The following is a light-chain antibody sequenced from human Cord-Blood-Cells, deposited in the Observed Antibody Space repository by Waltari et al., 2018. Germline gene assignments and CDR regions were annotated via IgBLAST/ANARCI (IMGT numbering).Light chain of an antibody. Sequence: QSVLTQPPSASWTPGQRATIPCSGSSSNIVSNTVNWYQQLPGTAPKLLIYSNNPRPAGVPDRFSGSKSGTSASLAISGLQSEDEADYYCAAWDDSLNGVVFGGGTKLTVL. CDR1: SSNIVSNT. CDR3: AAWDDSLNGVV. CDR2: SNN. V-gene: IGLV1-44*01. J-gene: IGLJ2*01.